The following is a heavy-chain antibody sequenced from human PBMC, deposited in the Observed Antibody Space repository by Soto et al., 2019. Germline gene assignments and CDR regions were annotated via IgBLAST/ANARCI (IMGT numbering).Heavy chain of an antibody. CDR1: GFTFGDYA. J-gene: IGHJ3*02. CDR3: TGDREWELLKAFDI. V-gene: IGHV3-49*04. Sequence: GESLKISCTASGFTFGDYAMSWVRQAPGKGLEWVGFIRSKAYGGTTEYAASVKGRFTISRDDSKSISYLQMNSLKTEDTAVYYCTGDREWELLKAFDIWGQGTMVTVSS. CDR2: IRSKAYGGTT. D-gene: IGHD1-26*01.